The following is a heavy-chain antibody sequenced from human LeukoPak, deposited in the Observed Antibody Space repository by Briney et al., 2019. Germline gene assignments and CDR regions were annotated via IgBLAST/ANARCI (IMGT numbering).Heavy chain of an antibody. CDR3: AKDLISYDSSGYYNY. D-gene: IGHD3-22*01. CDR2: ISGSGGST. Sequence: GGSLRLSCAASGFIFSSYAMSWVRQAPGKGLEWVSAISGSGGSTYYADSVKGRFTISRDNSKNTLYLQMNSLRAEDTAVYYCAKDLISYDSSGYYNYWGQGTLVTVSS. J-gene: IGHJ4*02. V-gene: IGHV3-23*01. CDR1: GFIFSSYA.